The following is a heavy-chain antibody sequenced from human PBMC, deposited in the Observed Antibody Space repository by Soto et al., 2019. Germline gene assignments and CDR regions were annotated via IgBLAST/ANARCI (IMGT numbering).Heavy chain of an antibody. Sequence: QVQLVQSGAEVKKPGASVRVSCKASGYTFTTYDIHWVRQAPGLGLEWMGIITPGGGITSYAQKFKCRITMTRETSTSTGYMELSSLRSEDTAMYYCAKVLCELVTRYFETWGQGNLVTVSS. CDR2: ITPGGGIT. D-gene: IGHD3-9*01. J-gene: IGHJ4*02. CDR3: AKVLCELVTRYFET. CDR1: GYTFTTYD. V-gene: IGHV1-46*01.